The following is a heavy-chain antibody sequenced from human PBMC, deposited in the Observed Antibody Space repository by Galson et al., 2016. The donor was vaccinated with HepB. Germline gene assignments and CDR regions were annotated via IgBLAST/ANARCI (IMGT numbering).Heavy chain of an antibody. Sequence: SLRLSCAASGFSVSTYDMHWVRKVKGGGLEWVSVIGTVGDSYYPGSVKGRFTISRENAKNSLYLQMNSLRPGDTAVYYCARGLGNWYFDLWGRGTLVTVS. V-gene: IGHV3-13*01. J-gene: IGHJ2*01. CDR2: IGTVGDS. D-gene: IGHD7-27*01. CDR1: GFSVSTYD. CDR3: ARGLGNWYFDL.